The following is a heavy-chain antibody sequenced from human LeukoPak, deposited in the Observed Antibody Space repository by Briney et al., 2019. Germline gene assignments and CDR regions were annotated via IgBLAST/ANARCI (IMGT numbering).Heavy chain of an antibody. D-gene: IGHD5-12*01. J-gene: IGHJ6*03. CDR2: IYPGDSDT. Sequence: GESLKISCQGSGYSFTSYWIGWVRQLPGKGLEWMGIIYPGDSDTRYSPSFQGQVTISADKSISTAYLQWSTLKASDTAMYYCARASYYYYYYMDVRGKGTTVTVSS. CDR3: ARASYYYYYYMDV. V-gene: IGHV5-51*01. CDR1: GYSFTSYW.